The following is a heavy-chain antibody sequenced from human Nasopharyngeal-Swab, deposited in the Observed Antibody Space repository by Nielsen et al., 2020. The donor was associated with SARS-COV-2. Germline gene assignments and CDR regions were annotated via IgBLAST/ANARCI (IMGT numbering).Heavy chain of an antibody. V-gene: IGHV4-59*11. CDR3: AKEGATGWLDP. CDR2: ISQNSGT. J-gene: IGHJ5*02. Sequence: GSLRLSCSVSGVSITSQYWSGIRQPPGKARGGIGYISQNSGTSYNPSLKSRVTIFLDTSKNQFSLRLRSVSAAETAVYSCAKEGATGWLDPGGQGTLVTVSS. CDR1: GVSITSQY.